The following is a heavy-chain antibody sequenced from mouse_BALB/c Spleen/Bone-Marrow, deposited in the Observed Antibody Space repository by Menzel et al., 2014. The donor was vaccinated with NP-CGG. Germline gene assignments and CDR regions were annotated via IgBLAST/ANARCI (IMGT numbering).Heavy chain of an antibody. J-gene: IGHJ4*01. V-gene: IGHV1-7*01. CDR2: INPSTGYT. Sequence: QVQLQQSGAELAKPGASVKMSCKASGYTFTSFWMHWVEQRPGQGLEWIGYINPSTGYTDYNQKFKDKATLTADKSSSTAYMQLSSLTSEDSAVYYCARSGGNYDYAMDYWGQGTSVTVSS. CDR3: ARSGGNYDYAMDY. CDR1: GYTFTSFW. D-gene: IGHD2-1*01.